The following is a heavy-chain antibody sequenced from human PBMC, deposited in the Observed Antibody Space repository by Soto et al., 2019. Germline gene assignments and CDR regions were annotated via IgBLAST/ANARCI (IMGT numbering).Heavy chain of an antibody. J-gene: IGHJ4*02. D-gene: IGHD6-13*01. CDR3: ASGASSNWPDF. CDR1: GYTFTDYY. V-gene: IGHV1-2*02. CDR2: INANSGGT. Sequence: ASVKVSCKASGYTFTDYYMHWVRQAPGQGLEWMGWINANSGGTNYPQKFQGRVTLTRDTSISTVYMELSSLRSDDTAVYYCASGASSNWPDFWGRGTLVTLSS.